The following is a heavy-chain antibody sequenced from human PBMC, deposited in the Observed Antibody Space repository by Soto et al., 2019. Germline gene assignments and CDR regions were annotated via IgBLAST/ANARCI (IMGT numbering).Heavy chain of an antibody. J-gene: IGHJ6*01. CDR1: GYTFTSYA. CDR3: ARDCGYSGYDSYYYGMDV. CDR2: FNAGNGNT. D-gene: IGHD5-12*01. Sequence: QVQLVQSGAEVKKPGASVKVSCKASGYTFTSYAMHWVRQAPGQRVEWMGWFNAGNGNTKYSQKFPGTVTITRDTSARPAYVEMRSLRSDDTAVDYCARDCGYSGYDSYYYGMDVWAEATTVTVCS. V-gene: IGHV1-3*01.